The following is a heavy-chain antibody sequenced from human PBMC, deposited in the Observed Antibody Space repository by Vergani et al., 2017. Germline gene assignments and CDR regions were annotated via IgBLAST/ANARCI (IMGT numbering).Heavy chain of an antibody. CDR2: IYYSENT. Sequence: QVQLQESGPGLVKPSQTLSLTCTVSGGSISSGGFYWSWIRQPPGKGLEWIGYIYYSENTYYNPSLKSRVTMSVDTSKNQFSLKLTSMTAADTAVYYCARVSRDYNYYYYMDVWGKGTTVTVSS. CDR1: GGSISSGGFY. J-gene: IGHJ6*03. CDR3: ARVSRDYNYYYYMDV. V-gene: IGHV4-30-4*01.